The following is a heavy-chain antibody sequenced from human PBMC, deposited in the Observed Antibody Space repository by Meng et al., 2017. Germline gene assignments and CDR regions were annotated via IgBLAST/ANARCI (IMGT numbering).Heavy chain of an antibody. CDR3: ARGGVDYDYVWGSYRDPTPYYYYGMDV. Sequence: GESLKISCAASGFTFSSYGMHWVRQAPGKGLEWVAVIWYDGSNKYYADSVKGRFTISRDNSKNTLYPQMNSLRAEDTAVYYCARGGVDYDYVWGSYRDPTPYYYYGMDVWGQGTTVTVSS. CDR2: IWYDGSNK. J-gene: IGHJ6*02. CDR1: GFTFSSYG. V-gene: IGHV3-33*01. D-gene: IGHD3-16*02.